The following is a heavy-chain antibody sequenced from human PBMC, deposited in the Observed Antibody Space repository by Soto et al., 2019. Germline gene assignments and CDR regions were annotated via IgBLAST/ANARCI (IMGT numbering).Heavy chain of an antibody. CDR3: ARGVKLLWFGELSIGDAFDI. D-gene: IGHD3-10*01. V-gene: IGHV1-3*01. CDR1: GYTFTSYA. Sequence: ASVKVSCKASGYTFTSYAMHWVRQAPGQRLEWMGWINAGNGNTKYSRKFQGRVTITRDTSASTAYMELSSLRSEDTAVYYCARGVKLLWFGELSIGDAFDIWGQGTMVTVSS. J-gene: IGHJ3*02. CDR2: INAGNGNT.